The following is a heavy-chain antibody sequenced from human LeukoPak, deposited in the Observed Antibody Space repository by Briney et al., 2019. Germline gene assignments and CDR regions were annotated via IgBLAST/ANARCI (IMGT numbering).Heavy chain of an antibody. CDR3: AKDPLNTLMVSPTFDY. CDR1: GFPFSSYA. D-gene: IGHD5-18*01. Sequence: GGSLRLSCVVSGFPFSSYAMSWIRQAPGKGLEWVSGISGSGDDTYYAASVKGRFIVSRDTSKNTLYLQMNSLRAEDTAVYYCAKDPLNTLMVSPTFDYWGQGTLVTVSS. J-gene: IGHJ4*02. CDR2: ISGSGDDT. V-gene: IGHV3-23*01.